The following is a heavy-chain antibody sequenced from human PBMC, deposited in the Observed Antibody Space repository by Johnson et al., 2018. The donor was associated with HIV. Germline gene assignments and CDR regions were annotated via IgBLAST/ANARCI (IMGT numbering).Heavy chain of an antibody. Sequence: QVQLVESGGGLVQPGGSLRLSCAASGFPVSSYGMHWVRQAPGKGLEWVAVISYDGKNKYYADSVKGRFTISRDKSKNTMYLQMNSLRDEDTAVYHCAKERLLHDAFDIWGQGTMVTVSS. D-gene: IGHD5-18*01. CDR2: ISYDGKNK. V-gene: IGHV3-30*18. J-gene: IGHJ3*02. CDR1: GFPVSSYG. CDR3: AKERLLHDAFDI.